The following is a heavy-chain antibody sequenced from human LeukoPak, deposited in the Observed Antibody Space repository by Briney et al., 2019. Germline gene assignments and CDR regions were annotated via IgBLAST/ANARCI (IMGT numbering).Heavy chain of an antibody. D-gene: IGHD6-19*01. Sequence: GGSLRLSCAASGFTFSSYSMNWVRQAPGKGLEWVSSISSSSSYIYYAGSVKGRFTISRDNAKNSLYLQMNSLRAEDTAVYYCARDLIAVAGPQDYWGQGTLVTVSS. CDR3: ARDLIAVAGPQDY. V-gene: IGHV3-21*01. CDR2: ISSSSSYI. CDR1: GFTFSSYS. J-gene: IGHJ4*02.